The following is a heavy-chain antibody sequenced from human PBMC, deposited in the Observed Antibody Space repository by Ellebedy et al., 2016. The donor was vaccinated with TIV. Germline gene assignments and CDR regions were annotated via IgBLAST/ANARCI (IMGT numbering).Heavy chain of an antibody. Sequence: GGSLRLSXAASGFTFSSYAMHWVRQAPGKGLEWVAVISYDGSNKYYADSVKGRFTISRDNSKNTLYLQMNSLRAEDTAVYYCARGSSSPRGDAFDIWGQGTMVTVSS. D-gene: IGHD6-6*01. CDR1: GFTFSSYA. CDR3: ARGSSSPRGDAFDI. V-gene: IGHV3-30*04. CDR2: ISYDGSNK. J-gene: IGHJ3*02.